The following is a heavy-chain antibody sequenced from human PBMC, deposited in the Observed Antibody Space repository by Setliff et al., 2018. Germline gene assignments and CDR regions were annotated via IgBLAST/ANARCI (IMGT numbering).Heavy chain of an antibody. CDR1: GYTFTCHY. CDR2: INPSSGRT. D-gene: IGHD3-22*01. J-gene: IGHJ3*02. V-gene: IGHV1-46*01. Sequence: ASVKVSCKASGYTFTCHYMHWVRQAPGLGLEWMGTINPSSGRTSYAQKFQGRVTMTRDTSTSTVYMDMSSLRSEDTAVYYCARDVFPYHYEGAFDIWGQGTMVTVSS. CDR3: ARDVFPYHYEGAFDI.